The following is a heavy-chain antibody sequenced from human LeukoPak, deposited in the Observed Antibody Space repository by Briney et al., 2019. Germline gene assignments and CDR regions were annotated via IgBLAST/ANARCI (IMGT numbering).Heavy chain of an antibody. CDR1: GYSFTAFY. CDR3: ARLVAAGGSGSFDP. J-gene: IGHJ5*02. CDR2: INTYTGNP. V-gene: IGHV7-4-1*01. Sequence: ASVKVSCKTSGYSFTAFYIHWVRQAPGQGLEWMGWINTYTGNPTYAQDFTGRFVFSLDTSVSTAYLQIYSLKAEDTVVYYCARLVAAGGSGSFDPWGQGTLVTVSS. D-gene: IGHD6-13*01.